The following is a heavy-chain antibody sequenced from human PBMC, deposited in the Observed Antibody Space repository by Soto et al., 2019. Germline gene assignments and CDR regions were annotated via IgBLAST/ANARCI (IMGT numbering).Heavy chain of an antibody. D-gene: IGHD5-12*01. J-gene: IGHJ6*02. CDR3: ARAGRSGYDLGYYYGMDV. V-gene: IGHV1-69*01. CDR2: IIPIFGTA. CDR1: GGTFISYA. Sequence: GXSVKVSCKASGGTFISYAIIWVRQAPGQGLEWMGGIIPIFGTANYAQKFQGRVTITADESTSTAYMELSSLRSEDTAVYYCARAGRSGYDLGYYYGMDVWGQGTTVTVSS.